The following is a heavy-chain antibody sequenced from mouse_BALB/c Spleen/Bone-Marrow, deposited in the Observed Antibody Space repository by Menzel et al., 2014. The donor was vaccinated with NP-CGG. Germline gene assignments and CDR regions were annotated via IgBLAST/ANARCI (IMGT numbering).Heavy chain of an antibody. CDR3: SGEGNYIGSDDLEY. V-gene: IGHV14-3*02. J-gene: IGHJ4*01. CDR1: GYNVKGTY. Sequence: EVKLQESGAELVKPGASVKVSCTASGYNVKGTYMQWVKQRPEQGLEWIGRIDPADGSTKYDPTFQGKATITTDTSSNTAYLRLSNQTCAEAVFYLCSGEGNYIGSDDLEYWGQGTSVTVSS. CDR2: IDPADGST. D-gene: IGHD1-2*01.